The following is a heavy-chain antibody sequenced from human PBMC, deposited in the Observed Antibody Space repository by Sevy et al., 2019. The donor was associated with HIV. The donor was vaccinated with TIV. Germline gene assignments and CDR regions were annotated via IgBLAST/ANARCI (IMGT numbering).Heavy chain of an antibody. CDR3: ERDDCTDGVCFRSEYFDY. Sequence: GGSLRLSCAASGFTFGNHAIHWVRQAPGKGLEWVAIISFDGRNEHYAGSVKGRFTISRDNSKKTVYLQMTNMRSEDAAVYACERDDCTDGVCFRSEYFDYWGQGTLVTVSS. CDR2: ISFDGRNE. J-gene: IGHJ4*01. CDR1: GFTFGNHA. D-gene: IGHD2-8*01. V-gene: IGHV3-30*04.